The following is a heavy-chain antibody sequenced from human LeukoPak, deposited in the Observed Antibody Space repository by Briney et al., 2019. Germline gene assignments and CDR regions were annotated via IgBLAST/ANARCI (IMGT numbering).Heavy chain of an antibody. CDR1: GFTFSRYW. Sequence: GGSLRLSCAASGFTFSRYWMSWVRQAPGKGLEWVANIKQDGSEKYYVDSVKGRFTISRDNAKNSLYLQMNSLRAEDTAVYYCARDKGPYLYYYDFWSGSDYWGQGTLVTVSS. J-gene: IGHJ4*02. D-gene: IGHD3-3*01. CDR3: ARDKGPYLYYYDFWSGSDY. CDR2: IKQDGSEK. V-gene: IGHV3-7*01.